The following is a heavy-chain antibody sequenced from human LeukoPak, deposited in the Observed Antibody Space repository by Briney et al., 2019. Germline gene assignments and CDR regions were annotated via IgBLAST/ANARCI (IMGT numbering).Heavy chain of an antibody. CDR2: ISYDGSNK. CDR1: GFTFSSYA. J-gene: IGHJ4*02. Sequence: GGSLRLSCAASGFTFSSYAMHWVRQAPVKGLEWVAVISYDGSNKYYADSVKGRFTISRDNSKNTLYLQMNSLRAEDTAVYYCARCPTGMAHPGDNWGQGTLVTVSS. CDR3: ARCPTGMAHPGDN. D-gene: IGHD3-10*01. V-gene: IGHV3-30-3*01.